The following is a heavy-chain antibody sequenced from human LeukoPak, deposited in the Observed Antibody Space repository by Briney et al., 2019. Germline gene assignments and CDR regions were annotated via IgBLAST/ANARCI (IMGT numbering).Heavy chain of an antibody. Sequence: SETLSLTCTVSGYSITSGYYWGWIRQSPGKGLEWIGSIYHSGSTYYNPSLKSRVTISVDTSKNQFSLKLSSVTAADTAVYYCARSDYYDSSASDYWGQGTLVTVSS. D-gene: IGHD3-22*01. J-gene: IGHJ4*02. CDR3: ARSDYYDSSASDY. V-gene: IGHV4-38-2*02. CDR1: GYSITSGYY. CDR2: IYHSGST.